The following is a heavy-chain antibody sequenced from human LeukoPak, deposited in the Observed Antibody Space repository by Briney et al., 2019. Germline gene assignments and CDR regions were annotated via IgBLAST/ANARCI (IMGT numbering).Heavy chain of an antibody. J-gene: IGHJ4*02. Sequence: GGSLRLSCAASGFTFSSYAMHWVRQAPGKGLEWVAVISYDGSNKYYADSVKGRFTISRDNSKNTLYLQMNSLRAEDTAVYYCARGDRYGDYVLYWGQGTLVTVSS. CDR1: GFTFSSYA. CDR3: ARGDRYGDYVLY. D-gene: IGHD4-17*01. V-gene: IGHV3-30-3*01. CDR2: ISYDGSNK.